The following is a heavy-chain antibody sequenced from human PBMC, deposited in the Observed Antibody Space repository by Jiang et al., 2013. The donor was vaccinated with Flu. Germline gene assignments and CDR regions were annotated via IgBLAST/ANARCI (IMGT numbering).Heavy chain of an antibody. J-gene: IGHJ4*02. CDR2: IRNDGSNK. D-gene: IGHD2-2*01. CDR1: GVTFRSYG. Sequence: SGGGVVQPGGSLRLSCAASGVTFRSYGMHWVRQAPGKELEWVAFIRNDGSNKYYADSVKGRFTISRDNSKNTLYLQMNSLRAEDTAVYYCAKGSHSSTWFGPFDYWGQGTLVTVSS. CDR3: AKGSHSSTWFGPFDY. V-gene: IGHV3-30*02.